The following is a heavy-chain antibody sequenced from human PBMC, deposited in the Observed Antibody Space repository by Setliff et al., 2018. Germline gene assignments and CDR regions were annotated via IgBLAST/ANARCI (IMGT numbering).Heavy chain of an antibody. D-gene: IGHD2-21*02. CDR2: IGHTGSI. CDR1: GYYISSGYI. J-gene: IGHJ4*02. Sequence: SETLSLTCTVSGYYISSGYIWGWIRQPPGKGLEWVGNIGHTGSINYNPSLKSRLTISRDTSKNQVSLKLNSVTATDPAVYYCARDLGHGGDSDYWGQGILVTVSS. V-gene: IGHV4-38-2*02. CDR3: ARDLGHGGDSDY.